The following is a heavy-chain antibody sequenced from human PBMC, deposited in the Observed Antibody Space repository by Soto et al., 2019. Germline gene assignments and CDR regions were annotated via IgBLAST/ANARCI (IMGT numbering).Heavy chain of an antibody. CDR2: IYYSGST. D-gene: IGHD2-21*02. V-gene: IGHV4-39*01. J-gene: IGHJ5*02. Sequence: TSETLSLTCSVSGGSISSSSYFWGWIRQPPGKGLEWIGSIYYSGSTYYNPSLKSRVTVSLDTSKNQFSLKLSSVTAADTAVYYCARHPSDFWFDPWGQGTLVTVSS. CDR1: GGSISSSSYF. CDR3: ARHPSDFWFDP.